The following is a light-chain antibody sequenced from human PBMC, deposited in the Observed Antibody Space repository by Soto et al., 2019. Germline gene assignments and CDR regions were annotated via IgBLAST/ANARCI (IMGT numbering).Light chain of an antibody. V-gene: IGKV1-6*01. Sequence: AIQMIQSPSSLSASVGDRVTITCRASQGIRNDLGWYQQKPGKAPKFLIYATSSLQSGVPSRFSGSGSGTDFTLTISSLQPEDFATYYCQQTYNNPRTFGQGTKGDIK. J-gene: IGKJ1*01. CDR2: ATS. CDR1: QGIRND. CDR3: QQTYNNPRT.